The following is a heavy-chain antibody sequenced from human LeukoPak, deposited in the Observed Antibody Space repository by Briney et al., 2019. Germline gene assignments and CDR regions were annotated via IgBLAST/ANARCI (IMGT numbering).Heavy chain of an antibody. J-gene: IGHJ4*02. CDR1: GFTFSDYY. CDR2: ISSSGSTI. CDR3: ARPYYYGSGSYRH. Sequence: PGGSLRLSCAASGFTFSDYYMSWIRQALGKGLEWVSYISSSGSTIYYADSVKGRFTISRDNAKNSLYLQMNSLRAEDTAVYYCARPYYYGSGSYRHWGQGTLVTVSS. V-gene: IGHV3-11*04. D-gene: IGHD3-10*01.